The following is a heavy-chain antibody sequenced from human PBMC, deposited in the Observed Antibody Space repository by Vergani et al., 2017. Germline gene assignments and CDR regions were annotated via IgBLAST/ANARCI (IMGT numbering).Heavy chain of an antibody. Sequence: QVQLVESGGGVVQPGRSLRLSCAASGFTFSSYGMHWVRQAPGKGLEWVAVIWYDGSNKYYADSVKGRFTISRDNSKNTLYLQMNSLRAEDTAVYYCARENSEVGSLLPPCFDYWGQGTLVTVSS. CDR3: ARENSEVGSLLPPCFDY. D-gene: IGHD1-26*01. CDR1: GFTFSSYG. CDR2: IWYDGSNK. V-gene: IGHV3-33*01. J-gene: IGHJ4*02.